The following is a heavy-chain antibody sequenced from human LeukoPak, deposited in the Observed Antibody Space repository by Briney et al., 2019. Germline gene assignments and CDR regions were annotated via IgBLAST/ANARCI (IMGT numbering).Heavy chain of an antibody. D-gene: IGHD3-10*01. J-gene: IGHJ4*02. CDR1: GGSISSYY. CDR3: ARVDGSGSYYKY. V-gene: IGHV4-59*01. Sequence: PSETLSLTCTVSGGSISSYYWSWIRQPPGKGLEWIGYIYYSGSTNYNPSLKSRVTISVDTSKNQFSLKLSSVTAADTAVYYCARVDGSGSYYKYWGQGTLVTVSS. CDR2: IYYSGST.